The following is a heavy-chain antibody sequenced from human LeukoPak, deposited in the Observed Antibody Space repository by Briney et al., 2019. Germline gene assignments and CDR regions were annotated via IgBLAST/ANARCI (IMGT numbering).Heavy chain of an antibody. CDR2: ISSSGSTI. Sequence: GGSLRLSCAASGFTFSSYAMHWVRQAPGKGLEWVSYISSSGSTIYYADSVKGRFTISRDNAKNSLYLQMNSLRAEDTAVYYCARDKGRGYYDSSGYYRHNWFDPWGQGTLVTVSS. V-gene: IGHV3-48*03. J-gene: IGHJ5*02. D-gene: IGHD3-22*01. CDR3: ARDKGRGYYDSSGYYRHNWFDP. CDR1: GFTFSSYA.